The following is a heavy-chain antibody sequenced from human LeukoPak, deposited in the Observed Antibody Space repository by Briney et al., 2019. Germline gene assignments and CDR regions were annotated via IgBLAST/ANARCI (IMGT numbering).Heavy chain of an antibody. V-gene: IGHV4-59*08. CDR2: ITYSGST. Sequence: PSETLSLTCTDSGGSISGYYWSWIRQPPGKGLEWIDYITYSGSTNYNPSLKSRVTMKVETSKNLFSLRLSSVTAADSAVYYCARRGSSYSFDYWGQGTLVTVSS. J-gene: IGHJ4*02. CDR1: GGSISGYY. D-gene: IGHD6-13*01. CDR3: ARRGSSYSFDY.